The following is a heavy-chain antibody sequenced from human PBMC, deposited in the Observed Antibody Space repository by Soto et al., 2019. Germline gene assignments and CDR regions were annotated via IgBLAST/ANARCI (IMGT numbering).Heavy chain of an antibody. Sequence: QVQLVQSGAEVKKPGASVKVTCKVSGPTLSELSMHWVRQAPGKGLEWMGGFDPEDGETISAQEFQGRVTMTEDTSTDSTYMELSSLSSEDTAVYYCAAGGTRWLHSPFDYWGQGTLVTISS. V-gene: IGHV1-24*01. CDR2: FDPEDGET. J-gene: IGHJ4*02. CDR1: GPTLSELS. D-gene: IGHD1-1*01. CDR3: AAGGTRWLHSPFDY.